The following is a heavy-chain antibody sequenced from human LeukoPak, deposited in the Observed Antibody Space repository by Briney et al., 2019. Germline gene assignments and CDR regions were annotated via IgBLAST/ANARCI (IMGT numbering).Heavy chain of an antibody. CDR1: GFIFSDYW. J-gene: IGHJ4*02. Sequence: PGGSLRLSCAASGFIFSDYWMSWVRQAPGKGLEWIGRIKSKTDGETTNYAEPVRGRFTISRDDSKSAVYLQMNSLKIEDTAVYYCTTDLGTYYHGSQRLIPIDYWGQGTLVTVSS. CDR3: TTDLGTYYHGSQRLIPIDY. CDR2: IKSKTDGETT. D-gene: IGHD3-10*01. V-gene: IGHV3-15*01.